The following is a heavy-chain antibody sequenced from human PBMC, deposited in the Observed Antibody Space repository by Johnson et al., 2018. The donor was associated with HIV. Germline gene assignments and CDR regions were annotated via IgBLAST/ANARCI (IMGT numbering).Heavy chain of an antibody. V-gene: IGHV3-30*04. D-gene: IGHD3-10*01. CDR1: GFTFSSYA. CDR2: ISYYGSNK. J-gene: IGHJ3*02. Sequence: QVQLVESGGGVVQPGRSLRLSCAASGFTFSSYAMHWVRQAPGKGLEWVAVISYYGSNKYYADSVKGRFSISRDNAKSSVYLQMNSLRAEDTAVYYCARRGLANAFDIWGQGTMVTVSS. CDR3: ARRGLANAFDI.